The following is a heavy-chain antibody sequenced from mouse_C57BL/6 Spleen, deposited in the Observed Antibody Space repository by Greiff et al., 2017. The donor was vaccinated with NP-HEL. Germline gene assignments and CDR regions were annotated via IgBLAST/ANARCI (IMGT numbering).Heavy chain of an antibody. V-gene: IGHV1-55*01. D-gene: IGHD2-1*01. Sequence: QVQLQQSGAELVKPGASVKMSCKASGYTFTSYWITWVKQRPGQGLEWIGDIYPGSGSTNYNEKFKSKATLTVDTSSSTAYMQLSSLTSEDSAVYYCARRGIYYALYYFDYWGQGTTLTVSS. CDR3: ARRGIYYALYYFDY. CDR2: IYPGSGST. CDR1: GYTFTSYW. J-gene: IGHJ2*01.